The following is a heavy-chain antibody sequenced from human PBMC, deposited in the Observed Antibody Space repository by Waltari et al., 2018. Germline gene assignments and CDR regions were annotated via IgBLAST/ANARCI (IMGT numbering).Heavy chain of an antibody. J-gene: IGHJ4*02. CDR3: ATPSETGSSSWIVDY. V-gene: IGHV4-39*01. D-gene: IGHD6-13*01. CDR2: IYYSGST. Sequence: QLQLQESGPGLVKPSETLSLTCTVSGGSISSSSYYWGWIRQPPGKGLEWIGSIYYSGSTYYNPSLKSRVTISVDTSKNQFSLKLSSVTAADTAVYYCATPSETGSSSWIVDYWGQGTLVTVSS. CDR1: GGSISSSSYY.